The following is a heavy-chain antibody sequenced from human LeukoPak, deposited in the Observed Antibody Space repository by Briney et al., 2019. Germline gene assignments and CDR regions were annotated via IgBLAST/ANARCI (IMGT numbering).Heavy chain of an antibody. Sequence: SETLSLTCAVYGGSFSGYYWSWIRQPPGKGLEWIGEINHSGSTNYNPSLKSRVTISVDTSKNQFSLKLSSVTAADTAVYYCARLIRLDDYYYGMDVWGQGTTVTVSS. V-gene: IGHV4-34*01. J-gene: IGHJ6*02. CDR2: INHSGST. D-gene: IGHD1-1*01. CDR1: GGSFSGYY. CDR3: ARLIRLDDYYYGMDV.